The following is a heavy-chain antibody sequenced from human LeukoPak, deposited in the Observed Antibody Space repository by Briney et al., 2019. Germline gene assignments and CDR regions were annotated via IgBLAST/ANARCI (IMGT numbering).Heavy chain of an antibody. CDR1: GGSISSYY. CDR3: ARLGGYGYFDY. CDR2: IYYSGST. V-gene: IGHV4-59*01. J-gene: IGHJ4*02. Sequence: KPSETLSLTCTVSGGSISSYYWSWIRQPPPKGLEWIGYIYYSGSTNYNPSLKSRVTISVDTSKSQFSLKLSSVTAADTAVYYCARLGGYGYFDYWGQGTLVTVSS. D-gene: IGHD5-12*01.